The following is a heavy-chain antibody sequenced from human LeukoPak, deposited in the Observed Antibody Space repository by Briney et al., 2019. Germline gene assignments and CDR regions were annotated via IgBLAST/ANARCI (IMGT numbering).Heavy chain of an antibody. CDR1: GGTFSSYA. J-gene: IGHJ4*02. CDR2: IIPIFGTA. CDR3: ERDPDEGGDY. Sequence: VASVKVSCXASGGTFSSYAISWVRQAPGQGLEWMGGIIPIFGTANYAQKFQARVTITADESTSTAYMELSSLTSDDTAVYYCERDPDEGGDYWGQGTLVTVSS. V-gene: IGHV1-69*13.